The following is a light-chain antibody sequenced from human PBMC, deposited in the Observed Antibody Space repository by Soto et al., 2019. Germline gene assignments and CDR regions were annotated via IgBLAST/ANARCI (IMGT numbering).Light chain of an antibody. J-gene: IGKJ1*01. V-gene: IGKV3-15*01. CDR1: QNVNRN. CDR3: LHYDNWPPWT. Sequence: ETVMTQSPATLSVSPGERATLSCRASQNVNRNLAWYQQKPGQAPRLLIYAASTRAAGIPARFRGTGSGTEFLLTISSLQSEYFAVYYCLHYDNWPPWTFGQGTKVEIK. CDR2: AAS.